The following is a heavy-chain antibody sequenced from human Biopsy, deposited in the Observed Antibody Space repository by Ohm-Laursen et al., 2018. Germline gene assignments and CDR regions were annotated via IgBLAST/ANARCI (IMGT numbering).Heavy chain of an antibody. V-gene: IGHV4-59*08. D-gene: IGHD2-15*01. J-gene: IGHJ4*02. CDR3: ARHGSQGYCTGGSCVDY. CDR2: IYYTGST. Sequence: SGTLSLTCTVSRDSISNYYWTWIRQSPGKGLEWIGYIYYTGSTNYNPSVKSRVTISVDTSKNQFSLKLSSATAADTAVFYCARHGSQGYCTGGSCVDYWGQGALVTVSS. CDR1: RDSISNYY.